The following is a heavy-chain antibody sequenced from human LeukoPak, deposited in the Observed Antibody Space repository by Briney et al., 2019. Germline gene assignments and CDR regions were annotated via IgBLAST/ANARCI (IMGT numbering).Heavy chain of an antibody. Sequence: SSETLSLTCTVSGGSVSSSSYYWGWIRQPPEKGLEWIGSFYYSGSTYYNPSLKSRVTISVDTSKNQFSLKLSSVTAADTAVNYCARKIGSGDGFDYWGQGTLVTVSS. CDR1: GGSVSSSSYY. V-gene: IGHV4-39*01. CDR2: FYYSGST. CDR3: ARKIGSGDGFDY. D-gene: IGHD5-24*01. J-gene: IGHJ4*02.